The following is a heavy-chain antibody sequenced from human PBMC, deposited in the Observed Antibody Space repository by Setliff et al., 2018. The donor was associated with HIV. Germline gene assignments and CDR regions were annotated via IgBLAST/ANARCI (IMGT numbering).Heavy chain of an antibody. CDR2: IYTSGST. J-gene: IGHJ4*02. CDR3: ARGLSFYYPGGFDY. Sequence: SETLSLTCTVSGGSISSYYWSWIRQPPGKGLEWIGYIYTSGSTNYNPSLKSRVTISVDTSKNQFSLTLSSVTAADTAVYYCARGLSFYYPGGFDYWGQGTLVTVSS. D-gene: IGHD3-10*01. V-gene: IGHV4-4*09. CDR1: GGSISSYY.